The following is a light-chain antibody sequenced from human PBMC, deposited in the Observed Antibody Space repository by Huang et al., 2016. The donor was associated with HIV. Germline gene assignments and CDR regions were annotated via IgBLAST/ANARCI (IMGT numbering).Light chain of an antibody. CDR2: LGT. V-gene: IGKV2-28*01. Sequence: EIVLTQSPLSLPVTPGEPASVSCKSNQSLLHSNGYNYLNWYLQKPGQAPQLLIYLGTNRASGVTDRFSGSGSGIDFTLTINRLEAEDIGVYFCMQSLHTPPTFGHGTKVEV. J-gene: IGKJ1*01. CDR1: QSLLHSNGYNY. CDR3: MQSLHTPPT.